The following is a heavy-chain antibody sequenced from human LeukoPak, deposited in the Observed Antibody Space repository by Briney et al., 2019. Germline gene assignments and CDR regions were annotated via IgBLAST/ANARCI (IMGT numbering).Heavy chain of an antibody. J-gene: IGHJ4*02. D-gene: IGHD5-24*01. CDR1: GYTFTIYG. CDR3: AIVEMATTPFDY. CDR2: ISAYNGNT. V-gene: IGHV1-18*01. Sequence: ASVKVSCKASGYTFTIYGISWVRQAPGQGLERMGWISAYNGNTNYAQKLQGRVTMTTDTSTSTAYMELRSLRSDDTAVYYCAIVEMATTPFDYWGQGTLVTVSS.